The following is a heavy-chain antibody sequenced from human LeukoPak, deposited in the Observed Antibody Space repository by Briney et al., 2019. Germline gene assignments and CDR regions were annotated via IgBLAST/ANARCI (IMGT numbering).Heavy chain of an antibody. J-gene: IGHJ4*02. CDR2: IDTTSTYI. CDR1: GFTFSSYG. D-gene: IGHD6-13*01. Sequence: GGTLRLSCAASGFTFSSYGMNWVRQAPGKGLEWVASIDTTSTYIFYGDSVRGRFTISRDHATNSLSLQMHSLTAGDTAVYYCARSRRDSAWYIDDYWGQGTLVTVSS. CDR3: ARSRRDSAWYIDDY. V-gene: IGHV3-21*01.